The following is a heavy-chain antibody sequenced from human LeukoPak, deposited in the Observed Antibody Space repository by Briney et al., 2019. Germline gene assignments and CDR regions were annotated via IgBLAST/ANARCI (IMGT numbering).Heavy chain of an antibody. Sequence: GRSLTLSCAASAFTVTSYGMHWVRQAPGKGLEWVAVISYEGSHKYYANSVKGRFTISRDNSKNTLYLQMSSLRAEDTAVYYCASGVPAAIFDYYYGMDVWGQGTTVTVSS. CDR1: AFTVTSYG. V-gene: IGHV3-30*03. CDR2: ISYEGSHK. D-gene: IGHD2-2*02. CDR3: ASGVPAAIFDYYYGMDV. J-gene: IGHJ6*02.